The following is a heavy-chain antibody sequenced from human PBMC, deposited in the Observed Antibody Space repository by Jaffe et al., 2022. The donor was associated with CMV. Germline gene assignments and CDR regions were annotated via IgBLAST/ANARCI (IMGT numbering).Heavy chain of an antibody. CDR3: ARIRCYYDSSGFPVFQYGMDV. D-gene: IGHD3-22*01. CDR1: GFSLSTSGMC. V-gene: IGHV2-70*01. CDR2: IDWDDDK. Sequence: QVTLRESGPALVKPTQTLTLTCTFSGFSLSTSGMCVSWIRQPPGKALEWLALIDWDDDKYYSTSLKTRLTISKDTSKNQVVLTMTNMDPVDTATYYCARIRCYYDSSGFPVFQYGMDVWGQGTTVTVSS. J-gene: IGHJ6*02.